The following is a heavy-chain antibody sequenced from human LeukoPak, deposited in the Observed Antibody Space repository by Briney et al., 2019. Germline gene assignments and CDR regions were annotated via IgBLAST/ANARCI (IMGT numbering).Heavy chain of an antibody. CDR1: GYTFTDYY. D-gene: IGHD4-17*01. J-gene: IGHJ4*02. CDR3: ARGAMTTLYY. Sequence: ASVKVSCKASGYTFTDYYMHWVRQAPGQGLEWMGRINPYSGGTNYAQKFQGRVTMTRDTSISTAYMELSRLKSDDTAVYYCARGAMTTLYYWGQGTLVTVSS. CDR2: INPYSGGT. V-gene: IGHV1-2*06.